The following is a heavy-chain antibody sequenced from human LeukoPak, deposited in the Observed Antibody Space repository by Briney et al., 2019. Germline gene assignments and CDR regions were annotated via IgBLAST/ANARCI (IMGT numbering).Heavy chain of an antibody. CDR2: INWNGGST. Sequence: GGSLRLSCAASGFTFSSYGMSWVRQAPGKGLEWVSGINWNGGSTGYADSVKGRFTISRDNAKNSLYLQMNSLRAEDTALYYCARRITMIVGDAFDIWGQGTMVTVSS. CDR1: GFTFSSYG. J-gene: IGHJ3*02. CDR3: ARRITMIVGDAFDI. V-gene: IGHV3-20*04. D-gene: IGHD3-22*01.